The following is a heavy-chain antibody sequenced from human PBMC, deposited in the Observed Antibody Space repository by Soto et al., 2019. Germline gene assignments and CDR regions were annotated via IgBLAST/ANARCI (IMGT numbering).Heavy chain of an antibody. Sequence: GASVKVSCKASGGTFSSYAISWVRQAPGQGLEWMGGTIPIFGTANYAQKFQGRVTITADESTSTAYMELSSLRSEDTAVYYCARVPYYDFWSGPYDWFDPWGQGTLVTVSS. J-gene: IGHJ5*02. D-gene: IGHD3-3*01. CDR3: ARVPYYDFWSGPYDWFDP. CDR1: GGTFSSYA. V-gene: IGHV1-69*13. CDR2: TIPIFGTA.